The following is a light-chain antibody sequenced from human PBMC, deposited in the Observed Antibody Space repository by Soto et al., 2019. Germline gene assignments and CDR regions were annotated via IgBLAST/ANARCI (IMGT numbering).Light chain of an antibody. CDR3: QHYGSSPFT. Sequence: EIVLTPSPGTLSLSPGERATLSCRASQTVSSGTYLAWYQQRPGQPPRLLIYGASSRATGIPDRFSGSGSGTDFTLTISRLEPEDFAVYYCQHYGSSPFTFGPGTKVDIK. J-gene: IGKJ3*01. CDR2: GAS. CDR1: QTVSSGTY. V-gene: IGKV3-20*01.